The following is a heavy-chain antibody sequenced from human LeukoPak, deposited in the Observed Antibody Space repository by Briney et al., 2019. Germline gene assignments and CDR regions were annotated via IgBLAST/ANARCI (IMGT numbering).Heavy chain of an antibody. CDR3: AASLTGYSSGWYMGVWKYYFDY. V-gene: IGHV3-48*01. CDR1: GFTFSSYS. D-gene: IGHD6-19*01. J-gene: IGHJ4*02. CDR2: ISSSSSTI. Sequence: GGSLRLSCAASGFTFSSYSMNWVRQAPGKGLEWVSYISSSSSTIYYADSVKGRFTISRDNAKNSLYLQMNSLRAEDTAVYYCAASLTGYSSGWYMGVWKYYFDYWGQGTLVTVSS.